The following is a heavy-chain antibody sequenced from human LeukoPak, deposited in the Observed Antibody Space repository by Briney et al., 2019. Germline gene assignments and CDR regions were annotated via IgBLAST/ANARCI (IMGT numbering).Heavy chain of an antibody. Sequence: GGSLRLSCAASGFTFSSYSMNWVRQAPGKGLGWVSSISSSSSYIYYADSVKGRFTISRDNAKNSLYLQMNSLRAEDTAVYYCARVSQQNTIFGVVIIRLDAFHIWGQGTMVTVSS. D-gene: IGHD3-3*01. CDR3: ARVSQQNTIFGVVIIRLDAFHI. CDR1: GFTFSSYS. V-gene: IGHV3-21*01. CDR2: ISSSSSYI. J-gene: IGHJ3*02.